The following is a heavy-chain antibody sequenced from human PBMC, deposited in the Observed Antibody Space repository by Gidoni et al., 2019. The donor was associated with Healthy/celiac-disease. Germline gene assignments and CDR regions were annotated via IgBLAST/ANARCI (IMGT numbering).Heavy chain of an antibody. CDR3: AREGGIVGASKSAFDI. CDR1: GLTFSSYA. D-gene: IGHD1-26*01. V-gene: IGHV3-64*01. CDR2: ISSNGGST. Sequence: EVQLVESGGGLVQPVGSLSLSCPASGLTFSSYAMHWVRQAPGKGLEYVSAISSNGGSTYYANSVKGRFTISRDNSKNTLYLQMGSLRAEDMAVYYCAREGGIVGASKSAFDIWGQGTIVTVSS. J-gene: IGHJ3*02.